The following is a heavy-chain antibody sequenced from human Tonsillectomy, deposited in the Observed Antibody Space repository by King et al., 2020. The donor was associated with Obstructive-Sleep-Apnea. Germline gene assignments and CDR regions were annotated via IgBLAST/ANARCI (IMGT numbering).Heavy chain of an antibody. J-gene: IGHJ4*02. D-gene: IGHD6-6*01. CDR3: NTTASIAARHLDY. Sequence: EVQLVESGGGLVKPGGSLRLSCAASGFTFSNAWMSWVRQAPGKGLEWVGRIKSKTDGGTTDYAAPVKGRFTISRDDSKNTLYLQMNSLKTEDTAVYYCNTTASIAARHLDYWGQGTLVTVSS. CDR1: GFTFSNAW. CDR2: IKSKTDGGTT. V-gene: IGHV3-15*01.